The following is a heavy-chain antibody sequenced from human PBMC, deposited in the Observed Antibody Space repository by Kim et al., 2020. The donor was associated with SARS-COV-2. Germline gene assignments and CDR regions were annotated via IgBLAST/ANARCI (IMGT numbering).Heavy chain of an antibody. Sequence: GGSLRLSCAASGFVFSSYGMHWVRQAPGKGLEWVAVIWYDGSGKYYSDSVKGRFTISRDNSKNTLFLQMNSLRAEDTAVYYCAREDYGRNPDYFYGMDVWGQGTTVTVSS. CDR2: IWYDGSGK. J-gene: IGHJ6*02. CDR3: AREDYGRNPDYFYGMDV. CDR1: GFVFSSYG. D-gene: IGHD4-17*01. V-gene: IGHV3-33*01.